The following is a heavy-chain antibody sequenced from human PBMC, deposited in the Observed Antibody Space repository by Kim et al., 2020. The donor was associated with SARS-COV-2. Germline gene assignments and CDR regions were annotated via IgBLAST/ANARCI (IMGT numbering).Heavy chain of an antibody. Sequence: SETLSLTCAVYGGSFSGYYWSWIRQPPGKGLEWIGEINHSSSTNYNPSLKSRVTISVDTSKNQFSLKLSTVTAADTAVYYCARGSWGTVDIVVVVADYSNWFDAWGQGTLVTVSS. CDR1: GGSFSGYY. CDR2: INHSSST. V-gene: IGHV4-34*01. J-gene: IGHJ5*02. CDR3: ARGSWGTVDIVVVVADYSNWFDA. D-gene: IGHD2-15*01.